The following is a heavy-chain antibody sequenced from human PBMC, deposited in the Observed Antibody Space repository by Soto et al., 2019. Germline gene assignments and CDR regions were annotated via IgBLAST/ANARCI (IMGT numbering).Heavy chain of an antibody. CDR2: INPNSGGT. CDR3: ARGMGVGYCSGGSCYSGGMDV. V-gene: IGHV1-2*04. CDR1: GYTFTGYY. D-gene: IGHD2-15*01. J-gene: IGHJ6*02. Sequence: ASVKVSCKASGYTFTGYYMHWVRQAPGQGLEWMGWINPNSGGTNYAQKFQGWVTMTRDTSISTAYMELSRLRSDDTAVYYCARGMGVGYCSGGSCYSGGMDVWGQGTTVTVSS.